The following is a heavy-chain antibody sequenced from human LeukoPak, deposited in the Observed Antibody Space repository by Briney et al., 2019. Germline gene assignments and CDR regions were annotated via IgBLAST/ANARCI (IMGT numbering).Heavy chain of an antibody. V-gene: IGHV4-4*07. D-gene: IGHD1-26*01. CDR3: AKEGPYSGRSDYFDY. J-gene: IGHJ4*02. CDR1: GGSISSYY. Sequence: SETLSLTCTVSGGSISSYYWSWIRQPAGKGLEWIGRIYTSGSTNYNPSLKSRVTMSVDTSKNQSSLKLSSVTAADTAVYYCAKEGPYSGRSDYFDYWGQGTPVTVSS. CDR2: IYTSGST.